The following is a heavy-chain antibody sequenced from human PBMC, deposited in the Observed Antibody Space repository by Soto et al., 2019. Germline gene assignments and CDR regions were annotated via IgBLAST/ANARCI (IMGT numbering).Heavy chain of an antibody. D-gene: IGHD1-20*01. CDR1: GGTFSSYA. Sequence: QVQLVQSGAEVKKPGSSVKVSCKASGGTFSSYAISWVRQAPGQGLEWLGGIIPIFGTANYAQKFQGRVTITADKSTSTAYMELSSLRSEDTAVYYCARGITGAVSYYYGMDVWGQGTTVTVSS. CDR2: IIPIFGTA. J-gene: IGHJ6*02. CDR3: ARGITGAVSYYYGMDV. V-gene: IGHV1-69*14.